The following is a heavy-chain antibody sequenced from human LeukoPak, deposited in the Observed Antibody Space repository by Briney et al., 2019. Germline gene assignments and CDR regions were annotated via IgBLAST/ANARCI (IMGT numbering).Heavy chain of an antibody. V-gene: IGHV1-2*02. D-gene: IGHD3-10*01. CDR2: INPNSGGT. CDR1: GYTFTGYY. CDR3: ARGTTAMVRGAESALRY. Sequence: ASVKVSCKASGYTFTGYYMHWVRQAPGQGLEWMGWINPNSGGTNYAQKFQGRVTMTRDASISTAYMELSRLRSDDTAVYYCARGTTAMVRGAESALRYWGQGTLVTVSS. J-gene: IGHJ4*02.